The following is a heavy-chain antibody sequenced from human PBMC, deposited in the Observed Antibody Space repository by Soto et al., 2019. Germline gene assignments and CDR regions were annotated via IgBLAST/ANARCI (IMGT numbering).Heavy chain of an antibody. Sequence: QVQLQESGPGLVKPSETLSLTCTVSGGSVSSGSYYWSWMRQPPGKGLEWIGYIYYRWSTNSNPSLESRVTISVDTSKNHYSLGLSSVTAADPAIYYCARLEVGGSYFFDFWAQGTLVTVSS. CDR3: ARLEVGGSYFFDF. V-gene: IGHV4-61*01. J-gene: IGHJ4*02. CDR2: IYYRWST. D-gene: IGHD2-15*01. CDR1: GGSVSSGSYY.